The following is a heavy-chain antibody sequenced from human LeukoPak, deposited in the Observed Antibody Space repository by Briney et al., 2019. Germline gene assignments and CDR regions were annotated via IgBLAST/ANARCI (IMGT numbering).Heavy chain of an antibody. CDR1: GGSFSGYY. J-gene: IGHJ4*02. D-gene: IGHD3-22*01. V-gene: IGHV4-34*01. CDR2: INHSGST. Sequence: SETLSLTCAVYGGSFSGYYWSWIRQPPGKGLEWIGGINHSGSTNYNPSLKSRVTISVDTSKNQFSLKLSSVTAADTAVYYCAISYDSSGYYSRWGQGTLVTVSS. CDR3: AISYDSSGYYSR.